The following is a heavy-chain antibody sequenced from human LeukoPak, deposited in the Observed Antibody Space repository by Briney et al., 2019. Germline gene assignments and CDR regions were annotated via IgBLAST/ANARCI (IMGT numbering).Heavy chain of an antibody. CDR2: ITTSTGKP. V-gene: IGHV7-4-1*02. CDR1: GYTFTVYS. Sequence: ASVKVSCKASGYTFTVYSINWLRQAPGQGLEWMGWITTSTGKPTYAQGFTGRFVFSLDTSVSTTYLHINSLKAEDTAVYYCAGDASMINFDYWGQGSLVTVSS. J-gene: IGHJ4*02. D-gene: IGHD3-16*01. CDR3: AGDASMINFDY.